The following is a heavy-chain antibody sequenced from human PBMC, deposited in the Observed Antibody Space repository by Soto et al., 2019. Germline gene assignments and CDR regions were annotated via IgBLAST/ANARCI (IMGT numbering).Heavy chain of an antibody. D-gene: IGHD3-3*01. Sequence: QVQLVESGGGVVQPGRSLRLSCAASGFTFSSYGMHWVRQAPGKGLEWVAVISNEGNDKHYADSVKGRFSISRDNSNSTLYRQMNRLRAEDTGVYYCAGLIDFWSGYPQLDYWGHGTLVTVSS. CDR1: GFTFSSYG. J-gene: IGHJ4*01. V-gene: IGHV3-30*03. CDR3: AGLIDFWSGYPQLDY. CDR2: ISNEGNDK.